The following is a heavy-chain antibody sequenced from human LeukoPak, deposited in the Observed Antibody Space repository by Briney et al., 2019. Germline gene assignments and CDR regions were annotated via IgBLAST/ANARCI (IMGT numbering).Heavy chain of an antibody. Sequence: ASVKVSCKASGYSFTDYYMHWARQAPGQGLEWMGWISPRSGDTSYAQKFQGRATMTRDTSINTVDMDLSGLTSDDTAVFYCARGREIHGGSDTKLDDYWGQGTLVTVSS. CDR1: GYSFTDYY. CDR3: ARGREIHGGSDTKLDDY. V-gene: IGHV1-2*02. CDR2: ISPRSGDT. J-gene: IGHJ4*02. D-gene: IGHD3-10*01.